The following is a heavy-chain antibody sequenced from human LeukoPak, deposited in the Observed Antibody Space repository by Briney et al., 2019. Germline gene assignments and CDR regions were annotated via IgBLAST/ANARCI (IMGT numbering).Heavy chain of an antibody. CDR1: GFTFSTHS. V-gene: IGHV3-21*01. D-gene: IGHD5-24*01. CDR2: ISSGSSHI. CDR3: VRDFRTQLDGYSPPYHFDY. Sequence: SGGSLRLSCAASGFTFSTHSMSWVRQSPGKGLEWVSSISSGSSHIYYAESMKGRFTISIDNAKNSLFLQMTSLRAEDTAVYYCVRDFRTQLDGYSPPYHFDYWGQGALVTVSS. J-gene: IGHJ4*02.